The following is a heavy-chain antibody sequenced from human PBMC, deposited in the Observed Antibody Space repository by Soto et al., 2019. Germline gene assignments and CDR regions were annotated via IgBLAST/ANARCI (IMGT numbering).Heavy chain of an antibody. J-gene: IGHJ4*02. D-gene: IGHD4-17*01. CDR3: ARHVTTVTTYYFDY. Sequence: SETLSLTCTVSGGSISSSSYYWGWIRQPPGKGLEWIGSIYYSGSTYYNPSLKSRVTISVDTSKNQFSLKLSSVTAADTAVYYCARHVTTVTTYYFDYWGQGTLVTVSS. CDR1: GGSISSSSYY. V-gene: IGHV4-39*01. CDR2: IYYSGST.